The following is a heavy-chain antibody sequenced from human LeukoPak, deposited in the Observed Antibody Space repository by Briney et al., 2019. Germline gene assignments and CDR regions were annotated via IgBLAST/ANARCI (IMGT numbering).Heavy chain of an antibody. D-gene: IGHD3-22*01. Sequence: GGSLRLSCAASGFTFSSYAMSWVRQAPGKGLEWVSAISGNGGSTYYADSVKGRFTISRDNSKNTLYLQMNSLRAEDTAVYYCAKDHKTYYYDSSGYSFDYWGRGTLVTVSS. CDR2: ISGNGGST. J-gene: IGHJ4*02. CDR1: GFTFSSYA. CDR3: AKDHKTYYYDSSGYSFDY. V-gene: IGHV3-23*01.